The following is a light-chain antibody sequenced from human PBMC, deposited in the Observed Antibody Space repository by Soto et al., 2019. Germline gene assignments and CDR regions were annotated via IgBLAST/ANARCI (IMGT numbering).Light chain of an antibody. J-gene: IGKJ4*01. V-gene: IGKV1-33*01. Sequence: DIQVTRSPSSLSASVGDRVTIACQASDDIVNSLNWYQQKPGKAPKLLIHDASILQRGVPSRFSGGGSGTDFTFTITSLQPEDIATYYCQQYDILPITFGGGTKVDIK. CDR3: QQYDILPIT. CDR1: DDIVNS. CDR2: DAS.